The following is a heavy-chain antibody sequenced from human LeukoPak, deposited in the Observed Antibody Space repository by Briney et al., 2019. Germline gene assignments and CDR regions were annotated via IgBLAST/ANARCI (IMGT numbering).Heavy chain of an antibody. J-gene: IGHJ4*02. CDR3: AKAVPRITIFGVVISSTYFDY. CDR2: ISGSGGST. D-gene: IGHD3-3*01. Sequence: GGSLRLSCAASGFIFSNYWMNWVRQAPGKGLEWVSAISGSGGSTYYADSVKGRFTISRDNSKNTLYLQMNSLRAEDTAVYYCAKAVPRITIFGVVISSTYFDYWGQGTLVTVSS. V-gene: IGHV3-23*01. CDR1: GFIFSNYW.